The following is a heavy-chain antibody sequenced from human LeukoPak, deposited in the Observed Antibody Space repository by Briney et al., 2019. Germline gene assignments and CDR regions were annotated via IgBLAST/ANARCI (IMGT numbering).Heavy chain of an antibody. J-gene: IGHJ4*02. Sequence: ASETLSLTCTVSGGSISSYYWSWIRQPPGKGLEWIGYLYNSGTTNYNPSLKSRVSISGDTSKNQFSLKLNSVTAADTAVYYCARRGVKTTRFDYWGQGILVTVSS. V-gene: IGHV4-59*01. CDR3: ARRGVKTTRFDY. CDR2: LYNSGTT. D-gene: IGHD1-1*01. CDR1: GGSISSYY.